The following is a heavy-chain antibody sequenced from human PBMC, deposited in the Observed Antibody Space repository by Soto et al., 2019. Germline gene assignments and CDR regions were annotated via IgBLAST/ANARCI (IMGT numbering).Heavy chain of an antibody. CDR3: ARAGKIVGATKFDY. D-gene: IGHD1-26*01. J-gene: IGHJ4*02. CDR2: IWYDGSNE. Sequence: QVQLVESGGGVVQPGRSLRLSCAASGFTFSSYGMHWVRQAPGKGLEWVAVIWYDGSNEYYADSVKGRFTISRDNSKNTLYLQMNSLRAEDTAVYYCARAGKIVGATKFDYWGQGTLVTVSS. V-gene: IGHV3-33*01. CDR1: GFTFSSYG.